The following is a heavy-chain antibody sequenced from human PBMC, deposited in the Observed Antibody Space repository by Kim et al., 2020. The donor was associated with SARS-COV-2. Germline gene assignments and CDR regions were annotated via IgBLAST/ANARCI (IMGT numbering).Heavy chain of an antibody. J-gene: IGHJ3*02. Sequence: GGSLRLSCAASGFTFSSYAMSWVRQAPGKGLEWVSAISGSGGSTYYADSVKGRFTISRDNSKNTLYLQMNSLRAEDTAVYYCAKWRRVVFTWWTNDAFDIWGQGTMVTVSS. D-gene: IGHD2-15*01. CDR3: AKWRRVVFTWWTNDAFDI. V-gene: IGHV3-23*01. CDR2: ISGSGGST. CDR1: GFTFSSYA.